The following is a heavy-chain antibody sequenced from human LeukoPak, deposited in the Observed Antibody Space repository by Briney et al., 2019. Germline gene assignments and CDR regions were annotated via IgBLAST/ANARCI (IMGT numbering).Heavy chain of an antibody. J-gene: IGHJ6*03. D-gene: IGHD3-9*01. V-gene: IGHV1-69*05. CDR2: IIPIFGTA. Sequence: EASVKVSCKASGGTFSSYAISWVRQAPGQGLEWMGGIIPIFGTANYAQKFKGRFTITTDKSTSTAYMQLSSLRSEDTAVYYCARESYYIFTGYYGYYMDVWGKGTTVTVSS. CDR3: ARESYYIFTGYYGYYMDV. CDR1: GGTFSSYA.